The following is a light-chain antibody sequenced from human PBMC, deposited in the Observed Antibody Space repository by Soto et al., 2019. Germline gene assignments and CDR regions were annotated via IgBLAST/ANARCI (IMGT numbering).Light chain of an antibody. J-gene: IGKJ1*01. CDR2: LGS. CDR1: QSLLHSNGYNY. V-gene: IGKV2-28*01. Sequence: DIVMTQSPLSLPVTPGEPASISCRSSQSLLHSNGYNYLDWYLQKPGQSPQILIYLGSNRASGVPYRFSGSGSGTDFALKISRVEAEGVRVYYCMQALTTPWTFGDGKKVEI. CDR3: MQALTTPWT.